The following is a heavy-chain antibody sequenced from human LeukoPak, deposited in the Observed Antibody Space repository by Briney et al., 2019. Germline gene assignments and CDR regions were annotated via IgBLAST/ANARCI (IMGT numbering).Heavy chain of an antibody. CDR1: GGSITASY. J-gene: IGHJ4*02. V-gene: IGHV4-59*01. D-gene: IGHD6-6*01. CDR3: ARANIAARQLDY. Sequence: RPSETLSLTCTVSGGSITASYWTWVRQPPGKGLEYIGYISNSGSTNYNPSLKSRVTISVDTAKNHLSVNLTSVTDADTAVYYCARANIAARQLDYWGRGTLVTVSS. CDR2: ISNSGST.